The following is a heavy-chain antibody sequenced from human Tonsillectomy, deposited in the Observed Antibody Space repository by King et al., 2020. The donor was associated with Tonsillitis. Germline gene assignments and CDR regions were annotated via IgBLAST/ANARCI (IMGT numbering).Heavy chain of an antibody. V-gene: IGHV3-43*02. Sequence: VQLVESGGGVVQPGGSLRLSCAASGFTFDDYAMHWVRQAPGKGLEWVSLISGNGGSTYYADSVKGRFTISRDNSKNSLYLQMSSLRIYDTALYYCSKSVDYAYNHYMDVWGKGTTVTVPS. CDR3: SKSVDYAYNHYMDV. J-gene: IGHJ6*03. CDR1: GFTFDDYA. CDR2: ISGNGGST. D-gene: IGHD4-17*01.